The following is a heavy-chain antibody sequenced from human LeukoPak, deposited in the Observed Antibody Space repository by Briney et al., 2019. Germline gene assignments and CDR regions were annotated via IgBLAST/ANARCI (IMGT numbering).Heavy chain of an antibody. Sequence: GGSLRLSCAASGFTFSSNYMSWVRQAPGKGLEWVSVIYSGGSTYYADSVKGRFTISRDNSKNTLFLQMNSLRAEDTAVYYCARGGSSGWDYFDYWGQGTLVTVSS. CDR2: IYSGGST. CDR1: GFTFSSNY. CDR3: ARGGSSGWDYFDY. V-gene: IGHV3-53*01. D-gene: IGHD6-19*01. J-gene: IGHJ4*02.